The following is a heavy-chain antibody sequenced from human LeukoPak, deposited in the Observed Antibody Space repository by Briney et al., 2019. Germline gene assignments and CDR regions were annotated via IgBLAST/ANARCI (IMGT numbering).Heavy chain of an antibody. CDR1: GGSISSGGYY. V-gene: IGHV4-31*03. CDR3: ARVGDSVVVPAAKGRYYYYYYMDV. CDR2: IYYSGST. D-gene: IGHD2-2*01. J-gene: IGHJ6*03. Sequence: SQTLSLTCTVSGGSISSGGYYWSWIRQHPGKGLEWIGYIYYSGSTYYNPSLKSRVTISVDTSKNQFSLKLSSVTAADTAVYYCARVGDSVVVPAAKGRYYYYYYMDVWGKGTTVTVSS.